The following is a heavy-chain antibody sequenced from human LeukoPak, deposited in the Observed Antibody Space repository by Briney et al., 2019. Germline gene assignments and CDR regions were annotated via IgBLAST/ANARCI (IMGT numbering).Heavy chain of an antibody. J-gene: IGHJ4*02. V-gene: IGHV4-34*01. D-gene: IGHD1-1*01. CDR1: GGSISSYY. Sequence: SETLSLTCTVSGGSISSYYWSWIRQPPGKGLEWIGEINHSGSTNYNPSLKSRVTISVDTSKNQFSLKLSSVTAADTAVYYCASENRDGLQPDFDYWGQGTLVTVSS. CDR2: INHSGST. CDR3: ASENRDGLQPDFDY.